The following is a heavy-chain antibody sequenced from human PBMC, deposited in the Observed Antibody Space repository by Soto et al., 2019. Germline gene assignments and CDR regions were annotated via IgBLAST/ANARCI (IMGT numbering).Heavy chain of an antibody. D-gene: IGHD3-9*01. CDR1: GGTFSSYT. CDR2: IIPILGIA. Sequence: QVQLVQSGAEVKKPGSSVKVSCKASGGTFSSYTISWVRQAPGQGLEWMGRIIPILGIANYAQKFQGRVTITADKSTSTAYMELGSLRSEDTAVYYCAGDRRYDILTGYFFGYFDLWGRGTLVTVSS. V-gene: IGHV1-69*08. CDR3: AGDRRYDILTGYFFGYFDL. J-gene: IGHJ2*01.